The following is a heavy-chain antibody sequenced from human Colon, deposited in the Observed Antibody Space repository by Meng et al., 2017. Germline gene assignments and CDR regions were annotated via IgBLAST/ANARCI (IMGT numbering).Heavy chain of an antibody. D-gene: IGHD6-19*01. CDR1: GYSISSGYY. V-gene: IGHV4-38-2*01. Sequence: SQTLSLTCAVSGYSISSGYYWGWIRQPPGKGLEWIGTVYRSGSTYYNPSLKSRVTISADLSRNHFSLSLTAVTAADTALYYCGRVSAVAGSTPVDYWGHGILVTVSS. CDR3: GRVSAVAGSTPVDY. CDR2: VYRSGST. J-gene: IGHJ4*01.